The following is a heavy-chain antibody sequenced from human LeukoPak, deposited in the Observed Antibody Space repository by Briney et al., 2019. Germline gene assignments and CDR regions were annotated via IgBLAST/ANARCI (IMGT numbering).Heavy chain of an antibody. Sequence: GGSLRLSFAASGFTFSSYVMYWVRQAPGKGLEWVAVISDDEYSKYYADSAKGRFTISRDNAKNPLYLQMNSLRAEDTAVYYCARDLRSSSSIWGQGTLVTVSS. V-gene: IGHV3-30-3*01. CDR3: ARDLRSSSSI. D-gene: IGHD6-13*01. J-gene: IGHJ4*02. CDR1: GFTFSSYV. CDR2: ISDDEYSK.